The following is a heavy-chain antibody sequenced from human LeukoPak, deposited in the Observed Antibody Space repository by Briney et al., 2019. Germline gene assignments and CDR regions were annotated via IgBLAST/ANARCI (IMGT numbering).Heavy chain of an antibody. CDR3: ARDSVPYSSSCYFDY. D-gene: IGHD6-13*01. CDR1: GASIDAAGYS. J-gene: IGHJ4*02. Sequence: SQTLSLTCAVSGASIDAAGYSWNWIRQAPGKDLEWIGNIYHGGSTYYNPSLKSRVTISVDTSKNQFSLKLSSVTAADTAVYYCARDSVPYSSSCYFDYWGQGTLVTVSS. V-gene: IGHV4-30-2*01. CDR2: IYHGGST.